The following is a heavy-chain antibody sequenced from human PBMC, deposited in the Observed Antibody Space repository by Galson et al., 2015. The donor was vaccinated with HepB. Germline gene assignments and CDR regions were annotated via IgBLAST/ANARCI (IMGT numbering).Heavy chain of an antibody. CDR3: ARDSTEWLVRHYYYYYGMDV. Sequence: SLRLSCAASGFIFSSYGMHWVRQAPGKGLEWMAVIWDDESNKFYADSVKGRFTISRDNFNNTLYLQMNSLRAEDTAVYYCARDSTEWLVRHYYYYYGMDVWGQGTTVTVSS. J-gene: IGHJ6*02. CDR2: IWDDESNK. D-gene: IGHD6-19*01. V-gene: IGHV3-33*01. CDR1: GFIFSSYG.